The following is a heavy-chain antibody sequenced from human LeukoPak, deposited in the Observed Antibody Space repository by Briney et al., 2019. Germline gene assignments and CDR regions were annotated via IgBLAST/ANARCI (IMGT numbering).Heavy chain of an antibody. CDR2: INPSGGST. J-gene: IGHJ5*02. V-gene: IGHV1-46*01. CDR3: ARASWSPGTYNWFDP. D-gene: IGHD3-10*01. Sequence: GASVKVSCKASGYTFTSYYMHWVRQAPGQGLEWMGIINPSGGSTSYAQKFQGRVTMTRDTSTSTVYMELSSLRSEDTAVYYCARASWSPGTYNWFDPWGQGTLVTVSS. CDR1: GYTFTSYY.